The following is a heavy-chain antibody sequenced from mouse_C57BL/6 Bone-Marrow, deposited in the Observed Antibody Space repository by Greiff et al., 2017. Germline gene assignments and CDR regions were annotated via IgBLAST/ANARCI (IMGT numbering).Heavy chain of an antibody. Sequence: VQLQQSGPELVKPGASVKLSCKASGYTFTSYDINWVKQRPGQGLEWIGWIYPSDGSTKYNETFKGKATLTVDTSSSTAYMEIHSLTSEDSAVYFCARSQGGPVPGDYWGQGTTLTVSS. CDR3: ARSQGGPVPGDY. CDR2: IYPSDGST. J-gene: IGHJ2*01. CDR1: GYTFTSYD. V-gene: IGHV1-85*01.